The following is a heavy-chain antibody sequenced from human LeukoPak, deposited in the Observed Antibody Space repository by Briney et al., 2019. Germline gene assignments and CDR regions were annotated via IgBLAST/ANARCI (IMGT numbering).Heavy chain of an antibody. CDR2: IYYSGST. Sequence: PLETLSLTCTVSGGSISSSSYYWGWIRQPPGKGLEWIGSIYYSGSTYYNPSLKSRVTISVDTSKNQFSLKLSSVTAADTAVYYCARHTAMVTGDYWGQGTLVTVSS. CDR3: ARHTAMVTGDY. CDR1: GGSISSSSYY. D-gene: IGHD5-18*01. J-gene: IGHJ4*02. V-gene: IGHV4-39*01.